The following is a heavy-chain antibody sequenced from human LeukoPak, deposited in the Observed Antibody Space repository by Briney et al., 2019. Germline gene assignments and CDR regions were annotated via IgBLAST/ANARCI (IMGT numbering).Heavy chain of an antibody. D-gene: IGHD5-18*01. J-gene: IGHJ3*02. V-gene: IGHV3-7*03. CDR2: IKQDGSEK. Sequence: PGGSLRLSCAASGFTFSSYWMSWVRQAPGKGLEWVANIKQDGSEKYYVDSVKGRFTISRDNAKNSLYLQMNSLRAEDTALYHCARAAEGYSYGYGAFDIWGQGTMVTVSS. CDR1: GFTFSSYW. CDR3: ARAAEGYSYGYGAFDI.